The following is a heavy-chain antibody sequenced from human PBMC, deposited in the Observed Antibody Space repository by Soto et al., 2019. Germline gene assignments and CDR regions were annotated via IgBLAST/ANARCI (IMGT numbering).Heavy chain of an antibody. CDR3: ACGYSSGWYVY. D-gene: IGHD6-19*01. V-gene: IGHV3-66*01. CDR2: IYSGGST. Sequence: GGSLRLSCAASRFIVRSNYTSWVRQAPGKGLEWVSVIYSGGSTYYADSVKGRFTISRDNSKNTLYLQMNSLRAEDTAVYYCACGYSSGWYVYWGQGTTVTVSS. CDR1: RFIVRSNY. J-gene: IGHJ6*02.